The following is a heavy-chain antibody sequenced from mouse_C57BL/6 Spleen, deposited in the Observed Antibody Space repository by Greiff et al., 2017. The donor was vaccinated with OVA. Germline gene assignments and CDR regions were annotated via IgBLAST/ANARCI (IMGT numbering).Heavy chain of an antibody. J-gene: IGHJ4*01. CDR3: AREGVYLSYGSPYYAMDY. V-gene: IGHV5-15*01. CDR2: ISNLAYSI. D-gene: IGHD2-1*01. Sequence: EVQVVESGGGLVQPGGSLKLSCAASGFTFSDYGMAWVRQAPRKGPEWVAFISNLAYSIYYADTVTGRFTISRENAKNTLYRERSSLRSEGTAMDYCAREGVYLSYGSPYYAMDYWGQGTSVTVSS. CDR1: GFTFSDYG.